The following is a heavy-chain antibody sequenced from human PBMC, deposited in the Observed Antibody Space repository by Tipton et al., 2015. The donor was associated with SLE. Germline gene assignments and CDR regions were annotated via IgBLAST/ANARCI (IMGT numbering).Heavy chain of an antibody. Sequence: TLSLTCAVYGGSFSGYYWNWIRQPPGRGLEWNGEINHSGSIIYNPSLKSRVTISVDTSKNQFSLKLSSVTAADTSVYYCARCGQQLVTDYSFQHWGQGTLVTVSS. CDR1: GGSFSGYY. D-gene: IGHD6-13*01. J-gene: IGHJ1*01. CDR2: INHSGSI. V-gene: IGHV4-34*01. CDR3: ARCGQQLVTDYSFQH.